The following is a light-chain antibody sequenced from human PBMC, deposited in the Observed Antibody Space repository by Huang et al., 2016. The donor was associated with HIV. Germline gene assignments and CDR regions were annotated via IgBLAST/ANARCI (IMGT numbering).Light chain of an antibody. Sequence: EIQMTQSPSSLSASVGATVTITCRASQNIDIYLNWYQQRPGKAPKLLIYTASSLQTGVPSRLSGSWSGTDFTLTIDSLQPEDFATYYCLQSYSMFRTFGQGTKLDFK. CDR1: QNIDIY. J-gene: IGKJ2*01. V-gene: IGKV1-39*01. CDR3: LQSYSMFRT. CDR2: TAS.